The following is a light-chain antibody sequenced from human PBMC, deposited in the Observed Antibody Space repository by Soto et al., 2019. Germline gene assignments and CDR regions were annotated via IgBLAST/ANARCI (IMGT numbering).Light chain of an antibody. Sequence: EIVLIQSPVTLSLSPGERATLSCRASQSISSSLAWYQQNPGQAPRLLIFDASNRATGIPVRFSGSGSGTDFTLTISSLQAEDVAVYYCQHYYNSWTFGQGTQVEIK. CDR1: QSISSS. J-gene: IGKJ1*01. CDR3: QHYYNSWT. V-gene: IGKV3D-15*02. CDR2: DAS.